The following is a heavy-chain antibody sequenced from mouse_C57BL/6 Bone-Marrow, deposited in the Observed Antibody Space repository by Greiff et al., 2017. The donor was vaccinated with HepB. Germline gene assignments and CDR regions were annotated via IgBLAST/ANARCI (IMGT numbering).Heavy chain of an antibody. Sequence: EVQLVESGGGLVQPKGSLKLSCAASGFSFNTYAMNWVRQAPGKGLEWVARIRSKSNNYATYYADSVKDRFTISRDDSESMLYLQMNNLKTEDTAMYYGVREGYGRWAWFAYWGQGTLVTVSA. J-gene: IGHJ3*01. CDR1: GFSFNTYA. V-gene: IGHV10-1*01. CDR3: VREGYGRWAWFAY. CDR2: IRSKSNNYAT. D-gene: IGHD1-1*01.